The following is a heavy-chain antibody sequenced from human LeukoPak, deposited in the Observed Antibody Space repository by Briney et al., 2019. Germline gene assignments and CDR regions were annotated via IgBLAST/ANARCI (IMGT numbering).Heavy chain of an antibody. D-gene: IGHD5-12*01. CDR1: GYSFSFYD. CDR3: ARSYEGDY. V-gene: IGHV1-18*01. J-gene: IGHJ4*02. Sequence: EASVKVSCKASGYSFSFYDISWVRQAPGQGLEWMGWISTYNGNTNYAQKFQGRVTMTTDTSTSTAYMELRSLRSDDTAVYYCARSYEGDYWGQGTLVTVSS. CDR2: ISTYNGNT.